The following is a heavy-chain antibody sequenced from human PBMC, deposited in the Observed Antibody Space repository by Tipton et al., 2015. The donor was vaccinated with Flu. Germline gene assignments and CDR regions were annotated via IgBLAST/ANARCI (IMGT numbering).Heavy chain of an antibody. J-gene: IGHJ4*02. CDR3: ARSLGISSDF. Sequence: VQLVQSGAEVKKPGASVKVSCEASGYTFISYDINWVRQANGQGLEWMGWMNPNSGDTGYAQKFQGRVTMTRSTSKSTAYMELSSLTSDDTAVYYCARSLGISSDFWGQGTLVTVSS. D-gene: IGHD7-27*01. CDR2: MNPNSGDT. CDR1: GYTFISYD. V-gene: IGHV1-8*01.